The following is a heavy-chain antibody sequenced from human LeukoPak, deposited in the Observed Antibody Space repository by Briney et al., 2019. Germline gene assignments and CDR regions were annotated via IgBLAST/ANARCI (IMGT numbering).Heavy chain of an antibody. CDR3: AKGSALDYGSGFFSR. CDR2: ISGSGDNS. Sequence: GGSLRLSCAASGFTFSKYAMSWVRQAPGKGLEWVSAISGSGDNSYYADSVKGRFTISRDNSKNTLYLQMNSLRAEDTALYYCAKGSALDYGSGFFSRWGRKTLVTVSS. J-gene: IGHJ4*02. V-gene: IGHV3-23*01. D-gene: IGHD3-10*01. CDR1: GFTFSKYA.